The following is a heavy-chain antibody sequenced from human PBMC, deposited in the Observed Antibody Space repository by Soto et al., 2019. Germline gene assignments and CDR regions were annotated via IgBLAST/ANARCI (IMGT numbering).Heavy chain of an antibody. D-gene: IGHD3-16*01. Sequence: QVQLVQSGAEVKKPGSSVKVSCKASGGTFSSYTISWVRQAPGQGLEWMGGIIPIFGTANYAQKFQGRVTMTADESTSTAYMELSSLRSEDTAVYYCARYGRMGGWFDPWGQGTLVTVSS. J-gene: IGHJ5*02. CDR3: ARYGRMGGWFDP. CDR1: GGTFSSYT. V-gene: IGHV1-69*12. CDR2: IIPIFGTA.